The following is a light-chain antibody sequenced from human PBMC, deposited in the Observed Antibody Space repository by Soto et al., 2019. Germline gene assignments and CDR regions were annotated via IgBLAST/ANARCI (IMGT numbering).Light chain of an antibody. J-gene: IGLJ2*01. CDR2: DVS. Sequence: QSALTQPRSVSGSPGQSVTIACTGTSSDVGSYDYVSWYQHHPGRAPKLIIYDVSLRPSGVPNRFSGSKSGNAASLTISGLQAEDEGDYYCASYAGSYTPFGGGTKLTVL. CDR3: ASYAGSYTP. CDR1: SSDVGSYDY. V-gene: IGLV2-11*01.